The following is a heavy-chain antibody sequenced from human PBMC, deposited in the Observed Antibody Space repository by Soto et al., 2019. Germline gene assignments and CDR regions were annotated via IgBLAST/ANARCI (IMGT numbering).Heavy chain of an antibody. CDR1: GFTFSSYS. V-gene: IGHV3-21*01. Sequence: GGSLRLSCAASGFTFSSYSMNWVRQAPGKGLEWVSSISSSSSYIYYADSVKGRFTISRDNAKNSLYLQMNSLRAEDTAVYYCAREETAMVPYFDYWGQGTLVTVSS. D-gene: IGHD5-18*01. J-gene: IGHJ4*02. CDR3: AREETAMVPYFDY. CDR2: ISSSSSYI.